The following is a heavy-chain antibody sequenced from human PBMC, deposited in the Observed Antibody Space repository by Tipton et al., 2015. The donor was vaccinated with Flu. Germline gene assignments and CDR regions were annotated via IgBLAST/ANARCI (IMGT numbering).Heavy chain of an antibody. CDR2: IYRSGST. J-gene: IGHJ4*02. CDR3: ARGTNYGGNSGKIDY. CDR1: GYSINSGYY. V-gene: IGHV4-38-2*02. D-gene: IGHD4-23*01. Sequence: TLSLTCSVSGYSINSGYYWGWVRRPPGKGLEWIGTIYRSGSTNCNPSLKSRVTISVDTSKNQFSLKLSSVTAADTAVYYCARGTNYGGNSGKIDYWGQGTLVTVSS.